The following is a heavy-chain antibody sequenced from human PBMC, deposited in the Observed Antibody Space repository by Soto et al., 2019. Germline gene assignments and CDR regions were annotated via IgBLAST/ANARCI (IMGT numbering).Heavy chain of an antibody. CDR3: ARDSKPRSSYHRVTREFDP. Sequence: QVQLQESGPGLVKPSETLSLTCTVSGGSISSYYWSWIRQPPGKGLEWIGYIYYSGSTNYNPSLKSRVTISVDTSKNQFSLKLSSVTAADTAVYYCARDSKPRSSYHRVTREFDPWGQGTLVTVSS. V-gene: IGHV4-59*01. CDR1: GGSISSYY. CDR2: IYYSGST. J-gene: IGHJ5*02. D-gene: IGHD2-15*01.